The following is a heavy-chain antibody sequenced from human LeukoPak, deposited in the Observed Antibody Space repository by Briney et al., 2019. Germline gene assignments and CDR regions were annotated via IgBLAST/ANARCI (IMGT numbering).Heavy chain of an antibody. CDR2: INWNGGST. Sequence: GGSLRLSCAASGFTFDDYGMSWVRQAPGKGLESVSGINWNGGSTGYADSVKGRFTISRDNAKNSLYLQMNSLRAEDTALYYCASLVEYCSSTSCSDYWGQGTLVTVSS. CDR3: ASLVEYCSSTSCSDY. V-gene: IGHV3-20*04. CDR1: GFTFDDYG. J-gene: IGHJ4*02. D-gene: IGHD2-2*01.